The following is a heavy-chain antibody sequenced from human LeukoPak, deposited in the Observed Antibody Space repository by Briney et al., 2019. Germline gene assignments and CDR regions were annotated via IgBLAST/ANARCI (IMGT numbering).Heavy chain of an antibody. Sequence: PSETLSLTCAVYGGSFSGYYWSWIRQPPGKGLEWVGEINHSGSTNYNPSLKSRVTISVDTSTNQFPLKLRSVTAADTAVQYCATSSGYGRTDAFDIWGQGTMVTVSS. CDR1: GGSFSGYY. J-gene: IGHJ3*02. D-gene: IGHD6-25*01. V-gene: IGHV4-34*01. CDR2: INHSGST. CDR3: ATSSGYGRTDAFDI.